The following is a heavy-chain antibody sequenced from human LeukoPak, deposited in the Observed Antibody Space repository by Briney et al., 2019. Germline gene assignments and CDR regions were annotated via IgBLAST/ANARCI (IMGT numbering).Heavy chain of an antibody. CDR2: ISAYNGDI. Sequence: ASVKVSCKGSGFTFTHYGITWVRQAPGQGLEWLGWISAYNGDIKFAQNLQGRVTMSTDASTSTGYMELRSLRPDDTAVYYCGRDFSNTSGFKVVVDYWGQGTLVTVSS. D-gene: IGHD3-22*01. CDR1: GFTFTHYG. J-gene: IGHJ4*02. V-gene: IGHV1-18*01. CDR3: GRDFSNTSGFKVVVDY.